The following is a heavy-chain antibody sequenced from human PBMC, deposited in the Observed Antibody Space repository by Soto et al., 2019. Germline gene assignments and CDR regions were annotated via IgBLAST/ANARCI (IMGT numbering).Heavy chain of an antibody. CDR3: ALPIIAVAGTYDAFDI. CDR1: GYTFTSYY. CDR2: INPSGGST. D-gene: IGHD6-19*01. J-gene: IGHJ3*02. Sequence: GASVKVSCKASGYTFTSYYMHWVGQAPGQGLEWMGIINPSGGSTSYAQKFQGRVTMTRDTSTSTAYMELSSLRSEDTAVYYCALPIIAVAGTYDAFDIWGQGTMVTVSS. V-gene: IGHV1-46*01.